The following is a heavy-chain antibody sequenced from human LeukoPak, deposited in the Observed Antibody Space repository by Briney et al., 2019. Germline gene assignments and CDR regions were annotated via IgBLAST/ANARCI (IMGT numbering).Heavy chain of an antibody. CDR1: GCTFSRTS. Sequence: GGSLRLSSAASGCTFSRTSMRWICQAPGKGLEWVANIQQDGSEKYDVDSVKGRFTISRDNAKNSLYLQMNSLRAEDTAVYYCAREEVVISRGYYYYYMDGWGKGTTVTVSS. CDR3: AREEVVISRGYYYYYMDG. J-gene: IGHJ6*03. D-gene: IGHD3-22*01. CDR2: IQQDGSEK. V-gene: IGHV3-7*01.